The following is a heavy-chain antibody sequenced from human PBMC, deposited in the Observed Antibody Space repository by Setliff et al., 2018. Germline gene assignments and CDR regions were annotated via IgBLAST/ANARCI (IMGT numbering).Heavy chain of an antibody. CDR2: IIPIFGTA. D-gene: IGHD5-12*01. J-gene: IGHJ4*02. V-gene: IGHV1-69*13. Sequence: SVKVSCKTSGGTFTNCGFSWVRQAPGQGLEWMGGIIPIFGTANYAQKFQGRVTITADESTSTAYMELSSLRSEDTAVYYCARGGGYRYYFDYWGQGTLVTVSS. CDR3: ARGGGYRYYFDY. CDR1: GGTFTNCG.